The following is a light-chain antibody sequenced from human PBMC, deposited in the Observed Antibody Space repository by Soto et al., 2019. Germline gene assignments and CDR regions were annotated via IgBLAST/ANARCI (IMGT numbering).Light chain of an antibody. J-gene: IGKJ1*01. CDR2: KAS. V-gene: IGKV1-5*03. CDR1: QSISSW. CDR3: QQYNSYPWT. Sequence: DIPMTQSPSTLSASVGDRVTINCRASQSISSWLAWYQQKPGKAPKLLIYKASSLESGVPSRFSGSGSGTEFTLTISSLQPDDFATYYCQQYNSYPWTFGQGTKVEIK.